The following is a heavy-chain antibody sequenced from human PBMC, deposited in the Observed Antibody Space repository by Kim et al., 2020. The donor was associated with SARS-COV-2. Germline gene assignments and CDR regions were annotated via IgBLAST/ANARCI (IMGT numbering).Heavy chain of an antibody. CDR1: GFTFSSYA. CDR3: FLTPVRIRGVIITDY. V-gene: IGHV3-23*01. CDR2: ISGSGGST. J-gene: IGHJ4*02. Sequence: GGSLRLSCAASGFTFSSYAMSWVRQAPGKGLEWVSAISGSGGSTYYADSVKGRFTISRDNSKNTLYLQMNSLRAEDTAVYYCFLTPVRIRGVIITDYWGQGTLVTVSS. D-gene: IGHD3-10*01.